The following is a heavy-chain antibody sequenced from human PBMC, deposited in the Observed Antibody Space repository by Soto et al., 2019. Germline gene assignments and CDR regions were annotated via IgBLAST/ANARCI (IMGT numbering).Heavy chain of an antibody. CDR2: ISTYNGNT. CDR3: ARDPYHVLMWNAPTLDGMDV. Sequence: QVQLVQSGAEVKKPGASVKVSCKASGYTFTTYDISWVRQAPGQGLEWMGRISTYNGNTNYPQSLQGRLTMTTDTYXXTXYXXRRSLRSDDAAVSYGARDPYHVLMWNAPTLDGMDVWGQGSTVTVSS. D-gene: IGHD2-8*01. J-gene: IGHJ6*02. CDR1: GYTFTTYD. V-gene: IGHV1-18*01.